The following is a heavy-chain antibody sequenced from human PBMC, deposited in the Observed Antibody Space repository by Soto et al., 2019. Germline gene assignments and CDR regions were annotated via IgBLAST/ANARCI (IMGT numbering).Heavy chain of an antibody. J-gene: IGHJ5*02. V-gene: IGHV3-23*01. CDR3: AKNYYESGSYYLFDA. CDR1: DFTFGDFA. Sequence: EVQLLESGGGLVRPGASVRLSCAVSDFTFGDFAMSWVRQAPGKGLEWVASISASSRCTYYADSVRGRCSISRDNSKNTLVLQMKILTAADTALYFCAKNYYESGSYYLFDAWGQGTQVTVSS. D-gene: IGHD3-10*01. CDR2: ISASSRCT.